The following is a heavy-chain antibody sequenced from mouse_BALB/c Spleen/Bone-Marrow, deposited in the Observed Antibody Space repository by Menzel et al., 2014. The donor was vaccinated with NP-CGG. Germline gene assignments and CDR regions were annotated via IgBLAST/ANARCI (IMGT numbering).Heavy chain of an antibody. V-gene: IGHV1S135*01. J-gene: IGHJ4*01. CDR3: ARGYYYGRDY. Sequence: VQLQQSGPELEKPGASVKISCKASGYSLTGYDMNWVKQNNGKSLEWIGNIDPYYGGTSYNQKFKGKATLTIDKSSSTAYMQLKGLTSEDSAVYYCARGYYYGRDYWGQGPSVTVSS. CDR1: GYSLTGYD. CDR2: IDPYYGGT.